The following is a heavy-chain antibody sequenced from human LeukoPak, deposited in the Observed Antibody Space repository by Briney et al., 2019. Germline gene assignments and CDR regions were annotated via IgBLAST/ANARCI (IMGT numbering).Heavy chain of an antibody. CDR1: GFTVSSNY. CDR3: AGAYGSGSYSAFDI. J-gene: IGHJ3*02. CDR2: IYSGGST. Sequence: PGGSLRLSCAASGFTVSSNYMSCVRQAPGKGLEWVSVIYSGGSTYYADSVKGRFTISRDNSKNTLYLQMNSLRAEETAVYYCAGAYGSGSYSAFDIWGQGTMVTVSS. D-gene: IGHD3-10*01. V-gene: IGHV3-66*02.